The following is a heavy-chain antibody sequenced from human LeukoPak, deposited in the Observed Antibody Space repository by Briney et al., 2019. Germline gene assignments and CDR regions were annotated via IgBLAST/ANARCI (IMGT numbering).Heavy chain of an antibody. Sequence: GGSLRLSCTTSGFVFNNYAMTWVRQVPGKGLEWVASISGRGTTKYYGDSVKGRFTISRDNVTKTMFLQMSSLRGEDSAIYFCARRFCNGARCWGGFDYWGPGTLVTVSS. D-gene: IGHD3-3*01. V-gene: IGHV3-23*01. CDR2: ISGRGTTK. CDR3: ARRFCNGARCWGGFDY. CDR1: GFVFNNYA. J-gene: IGHJ4*01.